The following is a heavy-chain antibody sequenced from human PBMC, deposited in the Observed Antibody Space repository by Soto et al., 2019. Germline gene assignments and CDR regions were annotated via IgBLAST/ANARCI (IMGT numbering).Heavy chain of an antibody. CDR1: GGSISSSNW. CDR3: ARPSSYYVAAFDI. Sequence: SETLSLTCAVSGGSISSSNWWSWVRQPPGKGLEWIGEIYHSGSTNYNPSLKSRVTISVDKSKNQFSLKLSSVTAADTAVYYCARPSSYYVAAFDIWGQGTMVTVSS. CDR2: IYHSGST. D-gene: IGHD1-26*01. J-gene: IGHJ3*02. V-gene: IGHV4-4*02.